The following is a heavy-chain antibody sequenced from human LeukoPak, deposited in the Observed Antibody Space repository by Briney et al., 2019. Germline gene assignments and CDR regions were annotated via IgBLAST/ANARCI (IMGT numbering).Heavy chain of an antibody. CDR1: GFTFNTYA. Sequence: GSLRLSCAASGFTFNTYAIHWIRQPPGKGLEWVGHISYSGGTKYNPSLQSRVTISIDTSKNQFSLNLSSVTAADTAVYYCARRVIMSAAGVPDTWLDPWGQGILVTVSS. CDR2: ISYSGGT. V-gene: IGHV4-59*08. D-gene: IGHD2-8*01. CDR3: ARRVIMSAAGVPDTWLDP. J-gene: IGHJ5*02.